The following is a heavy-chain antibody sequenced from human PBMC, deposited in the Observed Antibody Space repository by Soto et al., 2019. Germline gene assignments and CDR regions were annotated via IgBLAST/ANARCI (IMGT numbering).Heavy chain of an antibody. J-gene: IGHJ6*02. V-gene: IGHV5-10-1*01. Sequence: PGESLKISCKGSVYSFTSYWISWVRQMPGKGLEWMGRIDPSDSYTNYSPSFQGHVTISADKSISTAYLQWSSLKASDTAMYYCARHLIAARRFIYYYYGMDVWGQGTTVTVSS. D-gene: IGHD6-6*01. CDR1: VYSFTSYW. CDR3: ARHLIAARRFIYYYYGMDV. CDR2: IDPSDSYT.